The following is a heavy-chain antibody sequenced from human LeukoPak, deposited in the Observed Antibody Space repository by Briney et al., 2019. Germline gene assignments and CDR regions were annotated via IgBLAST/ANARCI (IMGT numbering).Heavy chain of an antibody. J-gene: IGHJ4*02. Sequence: PGRSLRLSCAASGFTSSSYDMHWVRHATGKGLEWVSAICTAGDTYYPGSVKGRFTISRENSKNSLDLRMNSLRAGDAAVYPCAATLYGGNSYWGQGTLVTVSS. D-gene: IGHD4-23*01. V-gene: IGHV3-13*01. CDR3: AATLYGGNSY. CDR2: ICTAGDT. CDR1: GFTSSSYD.